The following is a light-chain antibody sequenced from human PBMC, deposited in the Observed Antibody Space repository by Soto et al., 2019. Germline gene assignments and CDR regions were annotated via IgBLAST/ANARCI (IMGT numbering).Light chain of an antibody. J-gene: IGKJ5*01. V-gene: IGKV1-39*01. CDR1: QNIYTH. Sequence: DIQMTQSPSSLSASVGDRVTITCRARQNIYTHLSWLQHKPRKGPNLLVYYASTVQGGVPFRFSGSGSGTDFTLTIDSLQPADFATYYCQQSHSNPITFGHGTRLEIK. CDR2: YAS. CDR3: QQSHSNPIT.